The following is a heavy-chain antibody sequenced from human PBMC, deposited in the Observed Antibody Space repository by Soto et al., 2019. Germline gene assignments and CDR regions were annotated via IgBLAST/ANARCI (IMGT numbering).Heavy chain of an antibody. D-gene: IGHD6-13*01. V-gene: IGHV4-34*01. CDR2: INHSGST. CDR3: ASRASSSWYGSGDY. CDR1: GGSFSGYY. Sequence: SETLSLTCAVYGGSFSGYYWSWIRQPPGKGLEWIGEINHSGSTNYNPSLKSRVTISVDTSKNQFSLKLSSVTAADTAVYYCASRASSSWYGSGDYWGQGTLVTVSS. J-gene: IGHJ4*02.